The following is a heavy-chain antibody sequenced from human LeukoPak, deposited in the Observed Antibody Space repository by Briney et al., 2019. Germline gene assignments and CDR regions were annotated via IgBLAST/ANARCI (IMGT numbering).Heavy chain of an antibody. V-gene: IGHV1-3*01. CDR2: INAGNGNT. D-gene: IGHD3-10*02. CDR1: GYTFTNYA. CDR3: ARAPADYDVFDY. Sequence: ASVKFSCKASGYTFTNYAMHWVRQAPGQRLEWMGWINAGNGNTKYSQKFQGRVTITRDTSASTAYMELSSLRSEDTAVYYCARAPADYDVFDYWGQGTRVTVSS. J-gene: IGHJ4*02.